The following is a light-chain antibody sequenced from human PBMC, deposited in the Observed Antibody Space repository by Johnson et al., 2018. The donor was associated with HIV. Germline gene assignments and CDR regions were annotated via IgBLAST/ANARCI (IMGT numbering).Light chain of an antibody. J-gene: IGLJ1*01. CDR3: GTWDSSLSAYV. V-gene: IGLV1-51*02. Sequence: QSVLTQPPSVSAAPGQKVTISCSGSSSNIGNNYVSWYQQLPGTAPKLLIFENYKRPSGIPDRFSGSRSGTSATLAITGLQTGDDADYYCGTWDSSLSAYVFGTGTKVTVL. CDR2: ENY. CDR1: SSNIGNNY.